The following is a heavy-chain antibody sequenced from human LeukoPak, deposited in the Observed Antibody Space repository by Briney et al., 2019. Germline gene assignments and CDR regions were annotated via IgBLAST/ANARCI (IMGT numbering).Heavy chain of an antibody. Sequence: PSETLSLTCTVSGGSINSYYWSWIRQPPGKGLEWIGYIYYSGSTNYNSSLKSRVTISVDTSKNQFSLKLSSVTAADTAVYYCASHSSSSRGWFDPWGQGTLATVSS. J-gene: IGHJ5*02. CDR2: IYYSGST. D-gene: IGHD6-6*01. V-gene: IGHV4-59*08. CDR1: GGSINSYY. CDR3: ASHSSSSRGWFDP.